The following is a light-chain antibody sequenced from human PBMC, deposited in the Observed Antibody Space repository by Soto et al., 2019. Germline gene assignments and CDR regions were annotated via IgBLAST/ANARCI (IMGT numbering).Light chain of an antibody. J-gene: IGLJ2*01. CDR2: DVS. Sequence: QSALTQPASVSASPGQSITISCTGTNSDIGAYNSVSWYQQHPGKAPQLLIYDVSYRPSGVSSRFSTSKSGNTASLTISGLQADDDADYYCASYTSAGIRVFGGGTKLTVL. CDR1: NSDIGAYNS. V-gene: IGLV2-14*03. CDR3: ASYTSAGIRV.